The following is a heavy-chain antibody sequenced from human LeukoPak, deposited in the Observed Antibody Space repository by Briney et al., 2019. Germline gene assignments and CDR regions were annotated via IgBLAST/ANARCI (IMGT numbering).Heavy chain of an antibody. D-gene: IGHD3-22*01. CDR3: ARDRRDYYDSSGYSLFDY. CDR1: GGSISSYY. CDR2: IYTSGST. J-gene: IGHJ4*02. Sequence: SETLSLTCTVSGGSISSYYWSWIRQPAGKGLEWIGRIYTSGSTNYDPSLKSRVTMSVDTSKNQFSLKLSSVTAADTAVYYCARDRRDYYDSSGYSLFDYWGQGTLVTVSS. V-gene: IGHV4-4*07.